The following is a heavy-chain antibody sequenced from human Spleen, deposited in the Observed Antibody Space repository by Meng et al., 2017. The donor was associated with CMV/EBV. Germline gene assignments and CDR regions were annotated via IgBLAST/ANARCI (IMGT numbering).Heavy chain of an antibody. CDR3: AGVWDGGSAYSDY. J-gene: IGHJ4*02. Sequence: GESLKISCAASGFTFNEIYMSWIRQAPGKGLEWVSVIYNDGSTHYADAVKGRFTISRDNSKNTLYLQMKSLRVEDTAVYYCAGVWDGGSAYSDYWGQGTLVTVSS. CDR2: IYNDGST. CDR1: GFTFNEIY. D-gene: IGHD2-15*01. V-gene: IGHV3-53*01.